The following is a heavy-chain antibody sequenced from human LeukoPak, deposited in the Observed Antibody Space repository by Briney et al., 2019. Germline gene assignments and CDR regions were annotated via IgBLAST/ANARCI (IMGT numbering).Heavy chain of an antibody. V-gene: IGHV5-51*01. D-gene: IGHD2-2*01. CDR3: AIGGDSSTSCYRCFNY. CDR1: GYSFTNYW. CDR2: IYPDDSDT. J-gene: IGHJ4*02. Sequence: GESLKISCEGSGYSFTNYWIGWVRQMPGKGLEWMGGIYPDDSDTRYSPSFQGQVTISADKSIGPAYLQWSSVKASDTAMYYCAIGGDSSTSCYRCFNYWGQGTLVTVSS.